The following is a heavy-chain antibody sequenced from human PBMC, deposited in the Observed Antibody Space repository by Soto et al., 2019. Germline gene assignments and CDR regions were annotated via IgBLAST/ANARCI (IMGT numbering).Heavy chain of an antibody. CDR2: IIPILGIA. J-gene: IGHJ5*02. D-gene: IGHD3-22*01. Sequence: SVKVSCKASGGTFSSYTISWVRQAPGQGLEWMGRIIPILGIANYAQKFQGRVTITADKSTSTAYMELSSLRSEDTAVYYCARDGLTYYYDSSGYPNWFDPWGQGTLVTVSS. CDR3: ARDGLTYYYDSSGYPNWFDP. V-gene: IGHV1-69*04. CDR1: GGTFSSYT.